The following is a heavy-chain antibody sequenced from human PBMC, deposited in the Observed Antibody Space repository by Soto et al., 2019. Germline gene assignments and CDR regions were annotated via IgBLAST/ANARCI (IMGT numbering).Heavy chain of an antibody. J-gene: IGHJ4*02. CDR1: GFTFSSYA. CDR2: ISGSGGST. Sequence: VGSLRLSCAASGFTFSSYAMSCVRQAPGKGLEWVSAISGSGGSTYYADSVKGRFTISRDNSKNTLYLQMNSLRAEDTAVYYCAKRPTITHYDFWSGYHKYWGQGTLVTVSS. V-gene: IGHV3-23*01. CDR3: AKRPTITHYDFWSGYHKY. D-gene: IGHD3-3*01.